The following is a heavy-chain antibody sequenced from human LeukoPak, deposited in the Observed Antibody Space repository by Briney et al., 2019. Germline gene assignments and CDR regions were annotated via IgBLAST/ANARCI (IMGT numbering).Heavy chain of an antibody. J-gene: IGHJ3*02. CDR1: GFTFSDYY. Sequence: GGSLRLSCAASGFTFSDYYMSWIRQAPGKGLEWVSYISSSGSTIYYADSVKGRFTISRDNAKNSLYLQMNSLRAEDTAVYYCARDRSHIVAAATHDAFDIWGQGTMVTVSS. D-gene: IGHD6-13*01. CDR2: ISSSGSTI. CDR3: ARDRSHIVAAATHDAFDI. V-gene: IGHV3-11*04.